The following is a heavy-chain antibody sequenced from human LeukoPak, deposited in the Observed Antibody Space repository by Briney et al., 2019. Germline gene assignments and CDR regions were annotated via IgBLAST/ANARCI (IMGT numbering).Heavy chain of an antibody. J-gene: IGHJ6*03. CDR3: ARGERKYYDFWSGYYYYMDV. Sequence: ASVKVSCKASGYTFTSYDINWVRQATGQGLEWMGWMNPNSGNTGYAQKCQGRVTITRNTSISTAYMELSSLRSEDTAVYYCARGERKYYDFWSGYYYYMDVWGKGTTVTVSS. D-gene: IGHD3-3*01. CDR2: MNPNSGNT. CDR1: GYTFTSYD. V-gene: IGHV1-8*03.